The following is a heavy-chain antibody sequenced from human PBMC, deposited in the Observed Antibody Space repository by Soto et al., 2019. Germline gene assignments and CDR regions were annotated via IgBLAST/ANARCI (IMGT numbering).Heavy chain of an antibody. J-gene: IGHJ4*02. CDR1: GYTFTSYD. CDR3: ARGDIVVVVAAGGGNDY. Sequence: QVQLVQSGAEVKKPGASGKVSCKASGYTFTSYDINWVRQATGQGLEWMGWMNPNSGNTGYAQKFQVRVTMTRNTSISTAYMELSSLRSEVTAVYYCARGDIVVVVAAGGGNDYWGQGTLVTVSS. CDR2: MNPNSGNT. V-gene: IGHV1-8*01. D-gene: IGHD2-15*01.